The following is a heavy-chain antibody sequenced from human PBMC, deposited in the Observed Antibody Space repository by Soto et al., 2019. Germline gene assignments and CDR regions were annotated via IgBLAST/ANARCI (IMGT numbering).Heavy chain of an antibody. Sequence: ASVKVSCKASGYTFTSYYMHWVRQAPGQGLEWMGIINPSGGSTSYAQKFQGRVTMTRGTSTSTVYMELSSLRSEDTAVYYCASSLPYYYDSSGPGAFDIWGQGTMVTVSS. D-gene: IGHD3-22*01. CDR3: ASSLPYYYDSSGPGAFDI. CDR1: GYTFTSYY. J-gene: IGHJ3*02. V-gene: IGHV1-46*01. CDR2: INPSGGST.